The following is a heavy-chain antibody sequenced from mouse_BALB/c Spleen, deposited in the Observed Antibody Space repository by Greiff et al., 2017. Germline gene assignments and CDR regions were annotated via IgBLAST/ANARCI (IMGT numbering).Heavy chain of an antibody. CDR2: IDPYNGGT. CDR1: GYAFTSYN. Sequence: QLQESGPELVKPGASVKVSCKASGYAFTSYNMYWVKQSHGKSLEWIGYIDPYNGGTSYNQKFKGKATLTVDKSSSTAYMHLNSLTSEDSAVYYCASAHYYGSSYAWFAYWGQGTLVTVSA. V-gene: IGHV1S135*01. CDR3: ASAHYYGSSYAWFAY. D-gene: IGHD1-1*01. J-gene: IGHJ3*01.